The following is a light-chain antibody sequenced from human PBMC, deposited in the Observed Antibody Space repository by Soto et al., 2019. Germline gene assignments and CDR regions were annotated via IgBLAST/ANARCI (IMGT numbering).Light chain of an antibody. V-gene: IGLV3-21*02. CDR3: QVWDSSSDLWV. CDR1: NIGTKS. CDR2: DDS. J-gene: IGLJ3*02. Sequence: SYVLTQPPSVSVAPGRRPGLSGGGKNIGTKSVHWYQQGPGQAPVLVVHDDSDRPSGIPERFSGSNSGNTATLTISRVEAGDEADYYCQVWDSSSDLWVFGGGTKLTVL.